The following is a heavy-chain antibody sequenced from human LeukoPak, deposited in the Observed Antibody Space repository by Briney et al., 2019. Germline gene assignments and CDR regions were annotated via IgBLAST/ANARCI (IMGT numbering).Heavy chain of an antibody. CDR1: GNYW. Sequence: GGSLRLSCAASGNYWMHWARQAPGKGLVWVSHINSDGSWTSYADSVKGRFTISKDNAKNTVYLQMNNLRAEDTAVYYCVSFYETYWGRGTLVTVSS. V-gene: IGHV3-74*01. CDR3: VSFYETY. J-gene: IGHJ4*02. CDR2: INSDGSWT. D-gene: IGHD2-2*01.